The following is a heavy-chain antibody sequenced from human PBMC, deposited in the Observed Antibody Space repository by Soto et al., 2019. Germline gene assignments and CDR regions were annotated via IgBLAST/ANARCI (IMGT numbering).Heavy chain of an antibody. J-gene: IGHJ4*02. D-gene: IGHD6-13*01. CDR3: ARLIGTSWFVG. CDR1: GDSVSSNIVT. V-gene: IGHV6-1*01. Sequence: SQTLSLTCAISGDSVSSNIVTWDWIRQSPSRGLEWLGRTYYRSQWFNDYAVSVKSRMNINADTSKNQFSLQLNYVTPEDTAVYYCARLIGTSWFVGWGQGTPVTVSS. CDR2: TYYRSQWFN.